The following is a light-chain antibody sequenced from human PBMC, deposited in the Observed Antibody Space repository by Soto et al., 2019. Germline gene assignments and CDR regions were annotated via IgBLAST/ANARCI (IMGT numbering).Light chain of an antibody. V-gene: IGLV1-51*01. CDR2: DNN. Sequence: VLTQPPSVSAAPGHKVTISFAGSSSNIGNNYVSWYQHLPGTAPKLLIYDNNKRPSGIPDRFSGSKSGTSATLGITGLQTGDDADYYCGTWDSSLSALYVFGTATKVTV. J-gene: IGLJ1*01. CDR3: GTWDSSLSALYV. CDR1: SSNIGNNY.